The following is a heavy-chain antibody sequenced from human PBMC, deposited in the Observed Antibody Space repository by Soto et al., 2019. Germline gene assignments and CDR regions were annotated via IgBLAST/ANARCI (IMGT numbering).Heavy chain of an antibody. CDR3: ARGAVADDSRVLDS. V-gene: IGHV6-1*01. Sequence: SQTLSLTCAISGDNVSSNSAAWNWIRQSPSRGLEWLGRTYYRSKWYKDYDLSVKSRITINVDTSKNQISLQLTSVTPEDKAVYYCARGAVADDSRVLDSWGQGTLVTSPQ. CDR2: TYYRSKWYK. CDR1: GDNVSSNSAA. J-gene: IGHJ4*02. D-gene: IGHD6-19*01.